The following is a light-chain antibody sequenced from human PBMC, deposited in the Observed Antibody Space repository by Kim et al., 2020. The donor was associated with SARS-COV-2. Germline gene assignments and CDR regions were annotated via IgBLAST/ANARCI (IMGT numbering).Light chain of an antibody. CDR2: GAS. Sequence: PAVGERVTITCRASQDIRNDLGWYQQNPGRAPKRLIYGASSLQSGVPSRFSGSGSGTEFTLTLSSVQPEDFATYFCLQHSTYPITFGQGTRLEIK. CDR3: LQHSTYPIT. CDR1: QDIRND. J-gene: IGKJ5*01. V-gene: IGKV1-17*01.